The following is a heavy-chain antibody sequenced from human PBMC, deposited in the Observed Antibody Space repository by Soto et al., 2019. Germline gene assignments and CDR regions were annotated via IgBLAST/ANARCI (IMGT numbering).Heavy chain of an antibody. D-gene: IGHD6-19*01. CDR1: GFTFSSYA. J-gene: IGHJ4*02. CDR3: ARDFLRGLAVAGYDY. Sequence: EVQLLESGGGLVQPGGSLRLSCAASGFTFSSYAMSWVRQAPGKGLEWVSAISARDGSTNYADSVKGRFTISRDNSKNTLYLQMNSLRAEDTAVYYCARDFLRGLAVAGYDYWGQGTLVTVSS. CDR2: ISARDGST. V-gene: IGHV3-23*01.